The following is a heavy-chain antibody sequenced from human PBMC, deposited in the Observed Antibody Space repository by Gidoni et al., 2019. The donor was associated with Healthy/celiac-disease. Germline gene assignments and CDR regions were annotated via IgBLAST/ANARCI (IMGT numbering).Heavy chain of an antibody. CDR2: INHSGST. CDR1: GGSFSGYY. D-gene: IGHD1-1*01. CDR3: ASPNESKGGYY. Sequence: QVQLQQWGAGLLKPSETLSLTCAVYGGSFSGYYWSWIRQPPGKGLEWIGEINHSGSTNYNPSLKSRVTISVDTSKNQFSLKLSSVTAADTAVYYCASPNESKGGYYWGQGTLVTVSS. V-gene: IGHV4-34*01. J-gene: IGHJ4*02.